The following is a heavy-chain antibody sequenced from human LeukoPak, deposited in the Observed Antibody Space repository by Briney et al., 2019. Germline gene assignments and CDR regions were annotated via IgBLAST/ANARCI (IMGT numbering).Heavy chain of an antibody. CDR3: ARRRWWEGQLFDY. J-gene: IGHJ4*02. V-gene: IGHV4-39*07. D-gene: IGHD2-15*01. CDR1: GGSITITNYY. Sequence: SETLSLTCTVSGGSITITNYYWGWIRQPPGKGLEWIGEINHSGSTNYNPSLKSRVTISVDTSKNQFSLKLSSVTAADTAVYYCARRRWWEGQLFDYWGQGTLVTVSS. CDR2: INHSGST.